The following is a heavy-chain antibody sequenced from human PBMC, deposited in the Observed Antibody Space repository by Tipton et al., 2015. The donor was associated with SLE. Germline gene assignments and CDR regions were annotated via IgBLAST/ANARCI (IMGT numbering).Heavy chain of an antibody. CDR1: GDSVSTNSAA. CDR3: ARGFLYDGFQV. J-gene: IGHJ1*01. V-gene: IGHV6-1*01. Sequence: PGLVKPSQTLSLTCAISGDSVSTNSAAWTWIRQSPSRGLEWLGRTYYGSKWYSDYAVSVKSRITINPDTSKNQFSLQLTSVTPEDTAVYYCARGFLYDGFQVCGQGTLVTVSS. D-gene: IGHD2-2*02. CDR2: TYYGSKWYS.